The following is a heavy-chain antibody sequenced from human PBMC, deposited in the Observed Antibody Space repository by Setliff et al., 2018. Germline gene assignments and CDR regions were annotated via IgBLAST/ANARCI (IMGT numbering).Heavy chain of an antibody. Sequence: SETLSLTCTVSGGSISTYYWSWIRQPPGKGLEWIGYIYYSGNTNYNPSLKSRVTISVDTSKNQFSLKLSSVTAADTDVYFCERGYYNFLSGYYTPYYFDYWGQGTLVNVSS. CDR3: ERGYYNFLSGYYTPYYFDY. CDR2: IYYSGNT. J-gene: IGHJ4*02. D-gene: IGHD3-3*01. CDR1: GGSISTYY. V-gene: IGHV4-59*01.